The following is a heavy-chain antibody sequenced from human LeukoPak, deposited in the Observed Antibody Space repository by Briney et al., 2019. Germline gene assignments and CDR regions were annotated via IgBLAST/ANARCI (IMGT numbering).Heavy chain of an antibody. J-gene: IGHJ3*02. CDR1: GGSISSGGYY. CDR3: ARTLSYCSSTSCPAPAGFDI. V-gene: IGHV4-30-2*01. Sequence: PSETLSLTCTVSGGSISSGGYYWSWIRQPPGKGLEWIGYIYHSGSTYYNPSLKSRVTISVDRSKNQFSLKLSSVTAADTAVYYCARTLSYCSSTSCPAPAGFDIWGQGTMVTVSS. D-gene: IGHD2-2*01. CDR2: IYHSGST.